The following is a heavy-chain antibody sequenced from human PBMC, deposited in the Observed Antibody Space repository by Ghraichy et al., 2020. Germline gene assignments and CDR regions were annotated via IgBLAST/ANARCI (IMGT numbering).Heavy chain of an antibody. CDR3: AAAVGATTGLHYYYYYMDV. D-gene: IGHD1-26*01. J-gene: IGHJ6*03. Sequence: SVKVSCKASGGTFSSYAISWVRQAPGQGLEWMGGIIPIFGTANYAQKFQGRVTITADESTSTAYMELSSLRSEDTAVYYCAAAVGATTGLHYYYYYMDVWGKGTTVTVSS. CDR1: GGTFSSYA. CDR2: IIPIFGTA. V-gene: IGHV1-69*13.